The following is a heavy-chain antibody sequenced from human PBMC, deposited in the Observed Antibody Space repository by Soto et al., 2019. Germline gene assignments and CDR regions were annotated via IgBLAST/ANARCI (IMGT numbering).Heavy chain of an antibody. CDR1: GFTFSSYG. V-gene: IGHV3-30*18. Sequence: QVQLVESGGGVVQPGRSLRLSCAASGFTFSSYGMHWVRQAPGKGLEWVAVISYDGSNKYYADSVKGRFTIPRDNSKNTLYLQMNSLRAEDTAVYYCANTWGGIAAAADYWGQGTLVTVSS. CDR3: ANTWGGIAAAADY. J-gene: IGHJ4*02. CDR2: ISYDGSNK. D-gene: IGHD6-13*01.